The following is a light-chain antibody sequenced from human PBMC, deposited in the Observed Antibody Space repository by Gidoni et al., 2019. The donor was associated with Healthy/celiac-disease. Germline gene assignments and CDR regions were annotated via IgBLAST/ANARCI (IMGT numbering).Light chain of an antibody. CDR2: GAS. V-gene: IGKV3-20*01. CDR3: QQYGSSPPWT. CDR1: QSVSSSY. Sequence: EIVLTQSPGTLSLSPGERATLSCRASQSVSSSYLAWYQQKPGQAPRLLIYGASSRATGIPDRFSASGSGTDFTLTISRLEPEDFAVYYCQQYGSSPPWTFGQXTKVEIK. J-gene: IGKJ1*01.